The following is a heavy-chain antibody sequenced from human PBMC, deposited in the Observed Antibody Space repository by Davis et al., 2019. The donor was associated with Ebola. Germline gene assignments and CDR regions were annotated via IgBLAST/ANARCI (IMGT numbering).Heavy chain of an antibody. Sequence: MPSETLSPTCAVYGGSFSGYYWSWIRQPPGKGLEWIGEINHSGSTNYNPSLKSRVTISVDTSKNQFSLKLSSVTPADTAVYYCARGGQGVGAGRWLDPWGQGNLVIVSS. J-gene: IGHJ5*02. V-gene: IGHV4-34*01. D-gene: IGHD1-26*01. CDR1: GGSFSGYY. CDR3: ARGGQGVGAGRWLDP. CDR2: INHSGST.